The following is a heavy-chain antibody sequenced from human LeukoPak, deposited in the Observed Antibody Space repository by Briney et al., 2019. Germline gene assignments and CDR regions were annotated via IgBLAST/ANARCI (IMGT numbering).Heavy chain of an antibody. V-gene: IGHV4-34*01. D-gene: IGHD3-22*01. J-gene: IGHJ4*02. CDR2: INHSGST. CDR1: GGSFSGYY. Sequence: PSETLSLTCAVYGGSFSGYYWSWIRQPPGEGLEWIGEINHSGSTNYNPSLKSRVTISVDTSKNQFSLKLSSVTAADTAVYYCARDSPDSSGYYFDYWGQGTLVTVSS. CDR3: ARDSPDSSGYYFDY.